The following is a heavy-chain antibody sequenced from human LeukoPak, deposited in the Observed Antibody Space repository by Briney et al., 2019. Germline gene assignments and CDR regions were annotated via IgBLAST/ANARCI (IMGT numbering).Heavy chain of an antibody. V-gene: IGHV3-9*01. CDR2: ISWNSGSI. CDR1: GFTFDDYA. Sequence: PGRSLRLSCAASGFTFDDYAMHWVRQAPGKGLEWVSGISWNSGSIGYADSVKGRFTISRDNAKNSLYLQMNILRAEDTALYYCAKDPQWEWLNNDAFDIWGQGTMVTVSS. J-gene: IGHJ3*02. CDR3: AKDPQWEWLNNDAFDI. D-gene: IGHD1-26*01.